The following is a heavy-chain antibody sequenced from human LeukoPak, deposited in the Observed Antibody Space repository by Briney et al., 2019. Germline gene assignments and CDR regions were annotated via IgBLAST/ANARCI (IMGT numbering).Heavy chain of an antibody. CDR3: ARLSAAYVTPASY. Sequence: VESLKISCKGSGYRFTSYWIGWVRQMPGKGLEWMGIIYPGDSDTRYSPSFQGQITISADRSITSAYLQWSSLKASDSAMYYCARLSAAYVTPASYWGQGTLVTVSS. J-gene: IGHJ4*02. V-gene: IGHV5-51*01. CDR1: GYRFTSYW. CDR2: IYPGDSDT. D-gene: IGHD3-16*02.